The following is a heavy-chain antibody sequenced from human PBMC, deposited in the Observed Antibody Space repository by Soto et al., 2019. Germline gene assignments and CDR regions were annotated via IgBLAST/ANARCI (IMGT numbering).Heavy chain of an antibody. V-gene: IGHV4-61*01. CDR3: ERDTHRRFDY. CDR1: GGSVSSGSYY. J-gene: IGHJ4*02. Sequence: SETLSLTCTVSGGSVSSGSYYGSWILQPPGKGLEWIWYIYYIGSTNYNPSLKSRVTISVDTSKNQFSLKLSSVTAADTDVYYCERDTHRRFDYWGQGTLVTVSS. CDR2: IYYIGST.